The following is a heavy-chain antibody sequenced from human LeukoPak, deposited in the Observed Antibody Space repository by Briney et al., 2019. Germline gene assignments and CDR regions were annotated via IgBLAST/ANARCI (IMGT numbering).Heavy chain of an antibody. D-gene: IGHD3-3*01. CDR3: VRNDTSGVGLDY. V-gene: IGHV3-23*01. J-gene: IGHJ4*02. CDR1: GCTFSNHA. CDR2: ISDRGTSI. Sequence: PGGSLRLSCAASGCTFSNHAMTWVRQAPGKGLAGVSNISDRGTSINYAVSVKGRFSIYRDNAKNPLYLQMNSLRDEDTAVYYCVRNDTSGVGLDYWGQGSLVTVSS.